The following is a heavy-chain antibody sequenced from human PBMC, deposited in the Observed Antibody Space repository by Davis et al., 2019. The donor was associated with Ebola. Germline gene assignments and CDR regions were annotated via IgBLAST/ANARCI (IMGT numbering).Heavy chain of an antibody. CDR2: INPNSGGT. CDR3: ARGRYSSSWSRTYYYGMDV. J-gene: IGHJ6*02. V-gene: IGHV1-2*04. Sequence: ASVKVSCKASGYTFTGYYMHWVRQAPGQGLEWMGWINPNSGGTNYAQKFQGWVTMTRDTSISTVYMELSRLRSDDTAVYYCARGRYSSSWSRTYYYGMDVWGQGTTVTVSS. CDR1: GYTFTGYY. D-gene: IGHD6-13*01.